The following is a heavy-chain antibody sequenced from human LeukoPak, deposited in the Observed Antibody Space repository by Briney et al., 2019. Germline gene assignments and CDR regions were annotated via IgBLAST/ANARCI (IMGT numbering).Heavy chain of an antibody. D-gene: IGHD6-6*01. CDR1: GYSTSSGYY. J-gene: IGHJ4*02. CDR2: IYHSGST. Sequence: PSETLSLTCAVSGYSTSSGYYWGWIRQPPGKGLEWIGSIYHSGSTYYNPSLKSRVTISVDTSKNQFSLKLSSVTAADTAVYYCARLYSSSSDYFDYWGQGTLVTVSS. V-gene: IGHV4-38-2*01. CDR3: ARLYSSSSDYFDY.